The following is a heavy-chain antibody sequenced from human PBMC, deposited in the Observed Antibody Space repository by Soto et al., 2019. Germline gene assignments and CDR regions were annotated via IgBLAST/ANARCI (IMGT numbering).Heavy chain of an antibody. CDR3: AKESWKTVPAAAIDY. CDR2: ISGSGGST. D-gene: IGHD2-2*01. Sequence: GGSLRLSCAASGFTFSSYGMHWVRQAPGKGLEWVAVISGSGGSTYYADSVKGRLTISRDNSKNTLYLQMNSLRAEDTAVYYCAKESWKTVPAAAIDYWGQGTLVTVSS. J-gene: IGHJ4*02. V-gene: IGHV3-23*01. CDR1: GFTFSSYG.